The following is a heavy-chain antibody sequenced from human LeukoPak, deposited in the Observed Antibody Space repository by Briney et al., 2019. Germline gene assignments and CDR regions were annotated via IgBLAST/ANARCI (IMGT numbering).Heavy chain of an antibody. V-gene: IGHV3-23*01. Sequence: GGSLRLSCAASGFTFSGYAMSWVRQAPGKGLEWVSAISGSGGSTYYADSVKGRFTISRDNSKNTLYLQMNSLRAEDTAVYYCAKRYYGSGSYYLDYWGQGTLVTVSS. J-gene: IGHJ4*02. D-gene: IGHD3-10*01. CDR3: AKRYYGSGSYYLDY. CDR1: GFTFSGYA. CDR2: ISGSGGST.